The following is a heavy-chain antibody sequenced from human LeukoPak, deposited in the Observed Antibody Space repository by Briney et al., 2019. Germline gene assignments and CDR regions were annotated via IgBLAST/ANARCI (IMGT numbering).Heavy chain of an antibody. CDR3: ARNPIVGAASFDY. J-gene: IGHJ4*02. V-gene: IGHV1-69*04. CDR1: GGTFSSYA. D-gene: IGHD1-26*01. Sequence: ASVKVSCKASGGTFSSYAISWVRQAPGQGLEWMGRIIPILGIANYAQKFQGRVTITADKSTSTAYMELSSLRSEDTAVYYCARNPIVGAASFDYWGQETLVTVSS. CDR2: IIPILGIA.